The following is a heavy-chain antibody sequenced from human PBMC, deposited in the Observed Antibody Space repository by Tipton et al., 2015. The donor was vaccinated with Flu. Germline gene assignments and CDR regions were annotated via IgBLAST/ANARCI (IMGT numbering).Heavy chain of an antibody. CDR3: AKVIPELVAGLDS. CDR1: GFTFSNYG. V-gene: IGHV3-30*19. J-gene: IGHJ4*02. Sequence: SLRLSCTASGFTFSNYGMHWVRQAPGKGLEWVAFIRYDGSNSYDGTNKYFADSVKGRCTLSRDNSKNTVYLQMNSLRAEDTAVYYCAKVIPELVAGLDSWGQGTLVTVSS. CDR2: IRYDGSNSYDGTNK. D-gene: IGHD6-19*01.